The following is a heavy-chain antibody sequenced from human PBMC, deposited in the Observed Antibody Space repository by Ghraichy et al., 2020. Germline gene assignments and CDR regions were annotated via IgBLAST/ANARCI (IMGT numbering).Heavy chain of an antibody. J-gene: IGHJ3*02. D-gene: IGHD3-3*01. Sequence: GGSLRLSCAASGFTFSSYWMQWVRQAPGKGLVWVSRINSDGSSTSYADSVKGRFTISRDNAKNTLYLQMNSLRGDDTAVYYCARAKYYDFRSGYYRDHDAFDICGQATMVTVSS. V-gene: IGHV3-74*01. CDR3: ARAKYYDFRSGYYRDHDAFDI. CDR2: INSDGSST. CDR1: GFTFSSYW.